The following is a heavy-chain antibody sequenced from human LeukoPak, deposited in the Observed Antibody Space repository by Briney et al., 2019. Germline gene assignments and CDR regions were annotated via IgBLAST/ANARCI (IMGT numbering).Heavy chain of an antibody. Sequence: SETLSLTCTVSGGSISSGGYYWSWIRQHPGKGLEWIGYIYYSGSTNYNPSLKSRVTISVDTSKNQFSLKLSSVTAADTAVYYCARDRVAAAEGLDYWGQGTLVTVSS. CDR3: ARDRVAAAEGLDY. J-gene: IGHJ4*02. CDR2: IYYSGST. V-gene: IGHV4-61*08. CDR1: GGSISSGGYY. D-gene: IGHD6-13*01.